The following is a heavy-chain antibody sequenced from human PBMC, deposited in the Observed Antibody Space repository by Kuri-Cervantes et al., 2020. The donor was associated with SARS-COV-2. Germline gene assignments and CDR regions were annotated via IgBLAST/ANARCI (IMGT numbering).Heavy chain of an antibody. CDR3: ARILNSSGWPIDAFDI. Sequence: SETLSLTCTVSGGSISSYYWSWIRQPAGKGLEWIGRIYTSGSTNYNPSLKSRVTMSVDTSKNQFSLKLSSVTAADTAVYYCARILNSSGWPIDAFDIWGQGTMVTVSS. CDR1: GGSISSYY. V-gene: IGHV4-4*07. D-gene: IGHD6-19*01. CDR2: IYTSGST. J-gene: IGHJ3*02.